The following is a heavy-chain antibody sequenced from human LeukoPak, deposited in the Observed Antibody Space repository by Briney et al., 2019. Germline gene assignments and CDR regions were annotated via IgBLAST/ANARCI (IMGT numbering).Heavy chain of an antibody. J-gene: IGHJ4*02. CDR2: ISYDGSNK. CDR1: GFTFGSYA. CDR3: ARGHTAMVGKIDY. V-gene: IGHV3-30*04. D-gene: IGHD5-18*01. Sequence: PGRSLRLSCAASGFTFGSYAMHWVRQAPGKGLERVAVISYDGSNKYYADSVKGRFTISRDNSKNTLYLQMNSLRAEDTAVYYCARGHTAMVGKIDYWGQGTLVTVSS.